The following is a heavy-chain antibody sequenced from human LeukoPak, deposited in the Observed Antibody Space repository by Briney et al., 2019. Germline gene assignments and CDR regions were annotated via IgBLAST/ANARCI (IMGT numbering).Heavy chain of an antibody. Sequence: ASVKVSCKASGYTFTGYYMHWVRQAPGQGLEWMGRINPNSGGTNYAQKFQGRVTMTRDTSISTAYMELCRLRSDDTAVYYCARVPSDYDSSGYYLFSYFDYWGQGTLVTVSS. CDR2: INPNSGGT. D-gene: IGHD3-22*01. CDR1: GYTFTGYY. V-gene: IGHV1-2*06. CDR3: ARVPSDYDSSGYYLFSYFDY. J-gene: IGHJ4*02.